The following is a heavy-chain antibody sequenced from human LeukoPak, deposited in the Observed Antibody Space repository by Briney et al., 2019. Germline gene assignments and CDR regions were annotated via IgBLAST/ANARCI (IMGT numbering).Heavy chain of an antibody. Sequence: PSETLSLTCSVSGASISSYYYNWIRQPPGKGPEWIGYIYYSGITNYNPSLKSRVTMSVDTSKNQFSLKLSSVTAADTAVYYCARVLLSSGYSTWGQGTLVTVSS. D-gene: IGHD3-22*01. J-gene: IGHJ5*02. CDR1: GASISSYY. CDR3: ARVLLSSGYST. V-gene: IGHV4-59*01. CDR2: IYYSGIT.